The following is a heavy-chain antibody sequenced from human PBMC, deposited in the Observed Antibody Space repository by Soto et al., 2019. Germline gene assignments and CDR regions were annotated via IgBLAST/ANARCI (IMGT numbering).Heavy chain of an antibody. CDR2: SYYSGST. Sequence: SETLSLTCTVSGGSISSGGYYWSWIRQHPGKGLEWIGYSYYSGSTYYNPSRKSRVTISVDTAKNQVSLKLSSVTAADTAVYYCVRGRGGAARPSLILASGGQGTLVPVPP. CDR3: VRGRGGAARPSLILAS. J-gene: IGHJ4*02. V-gene: IGHV4-31*03. CDR1: GGSISSGGYY. D-gene: IGHD6-6*01.